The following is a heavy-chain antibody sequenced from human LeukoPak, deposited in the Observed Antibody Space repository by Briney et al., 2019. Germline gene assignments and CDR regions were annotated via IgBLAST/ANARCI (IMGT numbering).Heavy chain of an antibody. CDR2: INHSGST. V-gene: IGHV4-34*01. D-gene: IGHD3-9*01. CDR1: GGSFSGYY. J-gene: IGHJ6*03. CDR3: ARRLVPKVSMDV. Sequence: SETLSLTCAVYGGSFSGYYWSWIRQPPGKGLEWIGEINHSGSTNYNPSLKSRVTISVDTSKNQFSLKLSSVTAADTAVYYCARRLVPKVSMDVWGKGTTVTISS.